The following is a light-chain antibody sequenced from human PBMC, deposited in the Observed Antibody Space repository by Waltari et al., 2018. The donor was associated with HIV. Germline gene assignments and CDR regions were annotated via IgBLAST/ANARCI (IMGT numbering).Light chain of an antibody. CDR3: ASWDNSLTAGV. CDR1: GSNIGQNS. V-gene: IGLV1-51*01. Sequence: QSALTQPPSVSAAPGQRVTISCSGTGSNIGQNSVSSYQHVPGTAPRLVIFDNNRRPSWIPDRFSASKSGTSATLAITGLQAGDEAAYFCASWDNSLTAGVFGAGTSLTVL. J-gene: IGLJ2*01. CDR2: DNN.